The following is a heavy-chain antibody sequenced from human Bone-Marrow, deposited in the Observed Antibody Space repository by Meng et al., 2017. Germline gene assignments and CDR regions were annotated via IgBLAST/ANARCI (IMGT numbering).Heavy chain of an antibody. D-gene: IGHD4/OR15-4a*01. Sequence: SVKVSCKASGFTFTSSAVQWVRQARGQRLEWIGWIVVGSGNTNYAQKFQERVTITRDMSTSTAYMELSSLRSEDTAVYYCAAGGVLTSSSDYWGQGNLVTVSS. CDR3: AAGGVLTSSSDY. V-gene: IGHV1-58*01. CDR1: GFTFTSSA. J-gene: IGHJ4*02. CDR2: IVVGSGNT.